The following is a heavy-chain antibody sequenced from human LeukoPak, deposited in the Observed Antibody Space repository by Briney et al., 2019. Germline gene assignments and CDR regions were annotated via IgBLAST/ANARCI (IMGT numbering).Heavy chain of an antibody. CDR1: GFTFSRYG. Sequence: GGSLRLSCAASGFTFSRYGMHWVRQAPGKGLEWVAVISYDASNKYYADSVKGRFTISRDNSKNTLYLQMSSLRAEDTAVYFCAKEASGGDRGYFDYWGQGTLVTVSS. V-gene: IGHV3-30*18. D-gene: IGHD4-17*01. CDR3: AKEASGGDRGYFDY. J-gene: IGHJ4*02. CDR2: ISYDASNK.